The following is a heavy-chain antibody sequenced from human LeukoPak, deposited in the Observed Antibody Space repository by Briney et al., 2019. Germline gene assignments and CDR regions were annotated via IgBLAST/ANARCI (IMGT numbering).Heavy chain of an antibody. J-gene: IGHJ4*02. D-gene: IGHD3-22*01. CDR2: IYSGGST. V-gene: IGHV3-53*01. CDR1: GFIVSSNY. CDR3: ARCYYDSSGHTYYFDY. Sequence: AGSLRLSCAASGFIVSSNYMSWVRQAPGKGLEWVSVIYSGGSTYYADSVKGRFTISRDNSKNTVYLQMNSLRAEDTAVYYCARCYYDSSGHTYYFDYWGQGTPATVSS.